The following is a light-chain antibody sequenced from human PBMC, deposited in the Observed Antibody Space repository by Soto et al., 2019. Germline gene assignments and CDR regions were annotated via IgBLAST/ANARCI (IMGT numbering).Light chain of an antibody. V-gene: IGKV1-39*01. CDR2: AAS. CDR3: QQSYSSWAT. CDR1: QDISNF. Sequence: DIQMTQSPSSLSASVGDRVTITCQASQDISNFLNWYQLKPGKVPKLLIYAASTLQTGVPSRFSGSGSGTDFTLTISSLQPEDSASYYCQQSYSSWATFGGGTKVEIK. J-gene: IGKJ4*01.